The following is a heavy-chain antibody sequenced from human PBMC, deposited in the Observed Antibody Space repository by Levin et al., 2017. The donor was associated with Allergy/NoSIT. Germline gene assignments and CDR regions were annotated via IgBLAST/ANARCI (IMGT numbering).Heavy chain of an antibody. V-gene: IGHV4-59*01. CDR3: ARDTGGFAFDL. J-gene: IGHJ3*01. Sequence: TASETLSLTCTVSGGSISIFYWSLIRQPPGKGLEWIGYITHSGRTNYNPSLKSRLTLSLDTSKNQFSLKLTSATAADTAVYYCARDTGGFAFDLWGQGTLVTVSS. CDR1: GGSISIFY. CDR2: ITHSGRT. D-gene: IGHD1-1*01.